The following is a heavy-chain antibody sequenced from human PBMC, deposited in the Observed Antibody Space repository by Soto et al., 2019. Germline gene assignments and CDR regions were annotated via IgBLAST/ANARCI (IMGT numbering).Heavy chain of an antibody. D-gene: IGHD5-12*01. CDR1: GFTISSYS. J-gene: IGHJ4*02. CDR2: ISSSSSTI. V-gene: IGHV3-48*02. Sequence: EVQLVESGGGLVQPGGSLRLSCAASGFTISSYSMNWVRQAPGKGLEWGSYISSSSSTIYYEDSVKDRLTISRDNAKNSLYLQMNSMRDEDTAVYYCAREGYPFDYWGQGTLVTVSS. CDR3: AREGYPFDY.